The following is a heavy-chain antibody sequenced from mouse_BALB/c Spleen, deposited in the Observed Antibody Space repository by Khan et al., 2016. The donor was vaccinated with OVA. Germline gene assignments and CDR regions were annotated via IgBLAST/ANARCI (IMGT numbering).Heavy chain of an antibody. CDR2: IRKTASGYTT. Sequence: EVELVESGGGLVEPGGSLRLSCATSGFTFSDYYMSWVRQPPGKALEWLGFIRKTASGYTTEYSASVKGRFTISRDNSQSILYLQMNSLRAEDSATDYCARVDYGYGFAYWGQGTLVTVSA. D-gene: IGHD1-2*01. V-gene: IGHV7-3*02. CDR1: GFTFSDYY. CDR3: ARVDYGYGFAY. J-gene: IGHJ3*01.